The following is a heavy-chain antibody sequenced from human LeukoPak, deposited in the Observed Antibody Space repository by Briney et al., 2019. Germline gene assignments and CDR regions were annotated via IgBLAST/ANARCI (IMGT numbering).Heavy chain of an antibody. V-gene: IGHV1-8*01. D-gene: IGHD3-9*01. CDR3: ARVYYDILTGYYPSGHAYRVFGY. CDR1: GYTFTSYD. Sequence: GASVKVSCKASGYTFTSYDINWMRQATGQGLEWMGWMNPNSGNTGYAQKFQGRVTMTRNTSISTAYMELSSLRSEDTAVYYCARVYYDILTGYYPSGHAYRVFGYWGQGTLVTVSS. CDR2: MNPNSGNT. J-gene: IGHJ4*02.